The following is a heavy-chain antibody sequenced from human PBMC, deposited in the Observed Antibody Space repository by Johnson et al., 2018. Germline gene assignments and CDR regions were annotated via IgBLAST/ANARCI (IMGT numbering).Heavy chain of an antibody. D-gene: IGHD3-16*01. Sequence: VQLVESGGGLVQPGGSLRLSCAASEFTFSSYWMSWVRQAPGKGLEWVANIKHDGSEKYYVDSVKGRFTISRANAKTSLYLQMNRRRAGATAVYYCARDRGLVSRGYYHCHYIDVWGKGTTVTVSS. J-gene: IGHJ6*03. CDR3: ARDRGLVSRGYYHCHYIDV. CDR1: EFTFSSYW. CDR2: IKHDGSEK. V-gene: IGHV3-7*01.